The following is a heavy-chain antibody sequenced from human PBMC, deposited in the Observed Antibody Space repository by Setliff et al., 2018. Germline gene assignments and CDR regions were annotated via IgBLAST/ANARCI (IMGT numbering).Heavy chain of an antibody. CDR2: ILFSGDT. CDR1: GYSISSGFS. D-gene: IGHD2-21*01. CDR3: TKEYVVISFVANTHSHYGMDV. Sequence: SETLSLTCAVSGYSISSGFSWVWIRQSPGKGLEWIGRILFSGDTYYNPSLNSRVTISADTSKNQFSLNLSSVTAADTAVYYCTKEYVVISFVANTHSHYGMDVWGQGTTVTVSS. V-gene: IGHV4-38-2*02. J-gene: IGHJ6*02.